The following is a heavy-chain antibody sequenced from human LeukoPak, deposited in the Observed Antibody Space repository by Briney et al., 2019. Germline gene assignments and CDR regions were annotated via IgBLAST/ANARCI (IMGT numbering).Heavy chain of an antibody. D-gene: IGHD6-13*01. CDR2: INHSGST. CDR1: GGSFSGYY. V-gene: IGHV4-34*01. Sequence: PSETLSLTCAVYGGSFSGYYWSWIRQPPGKGLEWIGGINHSGSTNYNPSLKSRVTVSVDTSKNQFSLKLSSVTAADTAVYYCATLRIAAAGTHYYYYYGMDVWGQGTTVTVSS. CDR3: ATLRIAAAGTHYYYYYGMDV. J-gene: IGHJ6*02.